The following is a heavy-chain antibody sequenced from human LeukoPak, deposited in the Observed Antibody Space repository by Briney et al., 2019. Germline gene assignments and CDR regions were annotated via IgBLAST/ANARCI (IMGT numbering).Heavy chain of an antibody. CDR2: ILYDGSNK. CDR3: AKDHMTTVTATFDY. J-gene: IGHJ4*02. V-gene: IGHV3-30*18. D-gene: IGHD4-17*01. CDR1: GFTFSSYG. Sequence: GGSLRLSCAASGFTFSSYGMHWVRQAPGKGLEWVAVILYDGSNKYYADSVKGRFTISRDNSKNTLYLQMNSLRAEDTAVYYCAKDHMTTVTATFDYWGQGTLVTVSS.